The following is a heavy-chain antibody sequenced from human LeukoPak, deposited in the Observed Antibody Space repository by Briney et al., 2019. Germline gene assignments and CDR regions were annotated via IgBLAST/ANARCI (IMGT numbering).Heavy chain of an antibody. CDR1: GGSFSGYY. CDR2: INHSGSI. CDR3: ARGLWLSLGAFDI. Sequence: SETLSLTCAVYGGSFSGYYWSWIRQPPGKGLEWIGEINHSGSINYNPSLKSRVTISVDTSKNQFSLKLSSVTAADTAVYYCARGLWLSLGAFDIWGQGTMVTVSS. D-gene: IGHD5-12*01. V-gene: IGHV4-34*01. J-gene: IGHJ3*02.